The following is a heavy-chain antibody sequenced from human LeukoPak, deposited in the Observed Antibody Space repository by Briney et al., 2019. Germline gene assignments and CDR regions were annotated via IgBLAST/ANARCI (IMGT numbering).Heavy chain of an antibody. Sequence: PGGSLRLSCAASEFTFGSYAMHWVRQAPGKGLEYVSSISSTGGGTYYANSVEGRFTTSRDNSKNTLYLQMGSLRAEDMGVYYCVRDREKSYDYWGQGTLVTVSP. CDR1: EFTFGSYA. CDR2: ISSTGGGT. V-gene: IGHV3-64*01. CDR3: VRDREKSYDY. J-gene: IGHJ4*02. D-gene: IGHD1-26*01.